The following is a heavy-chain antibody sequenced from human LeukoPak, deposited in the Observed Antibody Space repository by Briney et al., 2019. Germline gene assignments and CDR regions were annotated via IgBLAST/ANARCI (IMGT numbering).Heavy chain of an antibody. J-gene: IGHJ4*02. CDR3: ARADYYDSSGYNYFDY. D-gene: IGHD3-22*01. CDR2: INHSGST. CDR1: GGSFSGYY. V-gene: IGHV4-34*01. Sequence: PSETLSLTCAVYGGSFSGYYWSWIRQPPGKGLEWIGEINHSGSTNYNPSLKSRVTVSVDTSKNQFSLKLSSVTAADTAVYYCARADYYDSSGYNYFDYWGQGTLVTVSS.